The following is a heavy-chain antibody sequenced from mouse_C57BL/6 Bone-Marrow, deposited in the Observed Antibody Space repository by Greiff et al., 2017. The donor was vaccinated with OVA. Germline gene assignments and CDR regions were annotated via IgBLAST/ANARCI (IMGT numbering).Heavy chain of an antibody. D-gene: IGHD2-5*01. CDR3: ARLRYSNYVAY. CDR1: GFTFSSYG. Sequence: EVKVVESGGDLVKPGGSLKLSCAASGFTFSSYGMSWVRQTPGKRLEWVATISSGGSYTYYPDSVKGRFTISRDDAKNTLYLQMSSLKSEDTAMYYCARLRYSNYVAYWGQGTLVTVSA. J-gene: IGHJ3*01. CDR2: ISSGGSYT. V-gene: IGHV5-6*01.